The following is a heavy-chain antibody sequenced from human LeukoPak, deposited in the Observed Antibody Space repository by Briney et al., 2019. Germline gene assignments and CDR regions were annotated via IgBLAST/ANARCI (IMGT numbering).Heavy chain of an antibody. J-gene: IGHJ4*02. CDR3: AKDHSLQYYDSSGYYPGYY. D-gene: IGHD3-22*01. CDR1: GFTFSSYG. V-gene: IGHV3-30*02. Sequence: GGSLRLSCVASGFTFSSYGMHWVRQAPGKGLEWVALIRSDGTNKYYADSVKGRFTISRDNSKNTLFLQMNSLRADDTAVYYCAKDHSLQYYDSSGYYPGYYWGQGTLVTVSS. CDR2: IRSDGTNK.